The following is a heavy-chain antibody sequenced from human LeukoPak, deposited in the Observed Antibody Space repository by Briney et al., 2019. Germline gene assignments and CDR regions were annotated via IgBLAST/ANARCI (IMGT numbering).Heavy chain of an antibody. CDR2: INHSGST. CDR3: ARHDYGDYLAY. CDR1: GGSFSGYY. Sequence: SETLSLTCAVYGGSFSGYYWSWIRQPPGKGLEWIGEINHSGSTNYNPSLKSRVTISVDTFKNQFSLKLSSVTAADTAVYYCARHDYGDYLAYWGQGTLVTVSS. J-gene: IGHJ4*02. V-gene: IGHV4-34*01. D-gene: IGHD4-17*01.